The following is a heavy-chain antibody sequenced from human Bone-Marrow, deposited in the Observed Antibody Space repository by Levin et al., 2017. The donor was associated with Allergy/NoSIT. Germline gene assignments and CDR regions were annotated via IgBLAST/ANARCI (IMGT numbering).Heavy chain of an antibody. V-gene: IGHV1-2*02. J-gene: IGHJ6*02. CDR1: GYTFSDYY. Sequence: PEASVKVSCKASGYTFSDYYIHWVRQAPGQGLEWMGWINPKSGGTNYAQKFQGRVTMTRDTSISTAYMEVRRLRSDDTAVYYCARVQLKLLWDYYYPMDVWGQGTTVTVSS. CDR3: ARVQLKLLWDYYYPMDV. CDR2: INPKSGGT. D-gene: IGHD1-1*01.